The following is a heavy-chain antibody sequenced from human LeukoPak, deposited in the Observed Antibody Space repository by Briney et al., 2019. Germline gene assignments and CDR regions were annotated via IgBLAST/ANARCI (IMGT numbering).Heavy chain of an antibody. CDR2: INPNSGGT. D-gene: IGHD4-17*01. CDR3: ARVGHGFYGDYIDY. CDR1: GYTFTGYY. V-gene: IGHV1-2*02. Sequence: VSVKVSCKASGYTFTGYYMHWVRQAPGQGLEWMGWINPNSGGTNYAQKFQGRVTMTRDTSISTAYMELSRLRSDDTAVYYCARVGHGFYGDYIDYWGQGTLVTVSS. J-gene: IGHJ4*02.